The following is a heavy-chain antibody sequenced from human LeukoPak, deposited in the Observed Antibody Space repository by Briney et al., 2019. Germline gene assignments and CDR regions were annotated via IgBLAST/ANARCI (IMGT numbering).Heavy chain of an antibody. CDR3: ARGGIVVVPAAIVWCDP. CDR2: MNPNSGNT. V-gene: IGHV1-8*01. D-gene: IGHD2-2*02. J-gene: IGHJ5*02. CDR1: GYTFTSYG. Sequence: GASVKVSCKASGYTFTSYGINWVRQATGQGLEWMGWMNPNSGNTGYAQKFQGRVTMTRNTSISTAYMELSSLRSEDTAVYYCARGGIVVVPAAIVWCDPWGQGTLVTVSS.